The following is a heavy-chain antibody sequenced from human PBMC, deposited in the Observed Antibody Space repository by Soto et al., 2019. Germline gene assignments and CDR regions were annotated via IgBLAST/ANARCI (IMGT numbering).Heavy chain of an antibody. V-gene: IGHV4-34*01. CDR1: GGSFSGYY. J-gene: IGHJ4*01. D-gene: IGHD1-20*01. CDR2: LNHSGST. CDR3: ARGEDGICDY. Sequence: PSEPLAHTCAVSGGSFSGYYWSWIRQPPGEGLEWIGELNHSGSTNYNPSLQSRVTIAVDTSKHQFSLKLSSVTAADTDVDDCARGEDGICDYWGYGT.